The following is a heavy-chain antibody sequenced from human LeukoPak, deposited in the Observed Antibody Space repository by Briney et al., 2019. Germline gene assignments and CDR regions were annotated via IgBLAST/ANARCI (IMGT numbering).Heavy chain of an antibody. J-gene: IGHJ5*02. CDR1: GYTFTGYY. D-gene: IGHD2-15*01. CDR3: ARENSGYCSGGSCFWFDP. Sequence: ASVKVSCKASGYTFTGYYIHWVRQAPGQGIEWMGWINPNRGSTNYAQKFQGRVTMTRDTSISTAYMELSRLRSDDTAVYYCARENSGYCSGGSCFWFDPWGQGTLVTVSS. CDR2: INPNRGST. V-gene: IGHV1-2*02.